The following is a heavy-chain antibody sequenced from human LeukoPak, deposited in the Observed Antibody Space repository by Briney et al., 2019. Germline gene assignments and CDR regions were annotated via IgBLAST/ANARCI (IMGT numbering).Heavy chain of an antibody. J-gene: IGHJ6*02. CDR2: ISSSGSTM. Sequence: GGSLRLSCATSGFTFSNYEMNWVRQAPGKGLEWVSYISSSGSTMYYADSVKGRFTISRDNAKNSLYLQMNSLRAEDTAVYYCARDSGGYGGYYGMDVWGQGTTVTVSS. CDR3: ARDSGGYGGYYGMDV. V-gene: IGHV3-48*03. CDR1: GFTFSNYE. D-gene: IGHD5-12*01.